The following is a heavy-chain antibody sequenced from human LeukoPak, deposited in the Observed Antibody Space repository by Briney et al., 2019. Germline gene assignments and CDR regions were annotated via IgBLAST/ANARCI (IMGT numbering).Heavy chain of an antibody. V-gene: IGHV1-8*01. J-gene: IGHJ4*02. CDR3: ARAPVTSCRGVYCYPFDY. CDR1: GYTFTSYD. Sequence: GASVKVSCKASGYTFTSYDINWVRQATGQGLEWMGWMNPNSGNTGYAQKFQGRVTMTRNTSISTAYMELSSLRSEDTAVYYCARAPVTSCRGVYCYPFDYWGQGTLVTVSS. D-gene: IGHD2-21*01. CDR2: MNPNSGNT.